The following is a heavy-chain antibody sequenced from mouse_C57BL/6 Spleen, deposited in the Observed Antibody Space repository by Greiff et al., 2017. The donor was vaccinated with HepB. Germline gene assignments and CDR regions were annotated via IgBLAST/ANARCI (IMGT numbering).Heavy chain of an antibody. CDR2: INPNNGGT. CDR3: ERSDGFAY. CDR1: GYTFTDYN. J-gene: IGHJ3*01. D-gene: IGHD1-2*01. Sequence: EVQLQQSGPELVKPGASVKIPCKASGYTFTDYNMDWVKQSHGKSLEWIGDINPNNGGTIYNQKFKGKATLTVDKSSSTAYMQLRSLTSEDTAVYYCERSDGFAYWGQGTLVTVSA. V-gene: IGHV1-18*01.